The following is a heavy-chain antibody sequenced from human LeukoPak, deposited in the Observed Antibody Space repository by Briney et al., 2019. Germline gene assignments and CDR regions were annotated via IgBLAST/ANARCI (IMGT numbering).Heavy chain of an antibody. V-gene: IGHV3-23*01. CDR2: ISGSGGST. CDR1: GFTFSSYA. D-gene: IGHD6-13*01. CDR3: ARAKRLTIAAAFDY. Sequence: PGGSLRLSCAASGFTFSSYAMSWVRQAPGKGLEWVSAISGSGGSTYYADSVKGRFTISRDNSKNTLYLQMGSLRAEDMAVYYCARAKRLTIAAAFDYWGQGTLVTVSS. J-gene: IGHJ4*02.